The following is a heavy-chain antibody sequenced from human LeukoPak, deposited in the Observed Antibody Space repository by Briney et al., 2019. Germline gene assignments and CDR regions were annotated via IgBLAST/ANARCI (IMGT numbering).Heavy chain of an antibody. J-gene: IGHJ4*02. CDR1: GFMFSNYA. V-gene: IGHV3-53*01. CDR2: IYRDGRT. CDR3: ARDEYYYTSGLDY. Sequence: PGGSLRLSCAASGFMFSNYAMTWVRQAPGKGLEWVSVIYRDGRTGYADSVEGRFTISRDNSKNTVFLQMNSLRAEDTAVYYCARDEYYYTSGLDYWGQGTLVTVSS. D-gene: IGHD3-3*01.